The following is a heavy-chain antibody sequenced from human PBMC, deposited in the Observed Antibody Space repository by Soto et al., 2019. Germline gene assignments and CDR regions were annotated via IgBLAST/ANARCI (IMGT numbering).Heavy chain of an antibody. V-gene: IGHV4-39*01. D-gene: IGHD3-22*01. J-gene: IGHJ3*01. Sequence: ESLSLSCAVSGASISRSTYYWGWLRQPPGKGLEWIGSIYSSGSTYYHPSLKSRVTISVDTSKNQFLLKLSSVTAADTAVYYCATPVTSGYQALEVWGQGTMVTVSS. CDR2: IYSSGST. CDR1: GASISRSTYY. CDR3: ATPVTSGYQALEV.